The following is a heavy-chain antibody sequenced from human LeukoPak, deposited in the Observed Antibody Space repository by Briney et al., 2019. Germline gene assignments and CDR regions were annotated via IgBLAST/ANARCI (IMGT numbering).Heavy chain of an antibody. V-gene: IGHV3-21*01. J-gene: IGHJ4*02. CDR3: ARTTSFDY. D-gene: IGHD1-1*01. CDR2: ISSSSSYI. CDR1: GFTVSGKH. Sequence: PGGSLRLSCAVFGFTVSGKHMSWVRQAPGKGLEWVSSISSSSSYIYYADSVKGRFTISRDNAKNSLYLQMNSRRAEDTAVYYCARTTSFDYWGQGTLVTVSS.